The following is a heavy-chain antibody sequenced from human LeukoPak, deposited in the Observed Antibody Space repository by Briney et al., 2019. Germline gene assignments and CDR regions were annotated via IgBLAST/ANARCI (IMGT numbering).Heavy chain of an antibody. D-gene: IGHD6-19*01. CDR1: GFTFSSYS. Sequence: PGGSLRLSCAASGFTFSSYSMNWVRQAPGKGLEWVSSISSSSSYIYYADSVKGRFTISRDSSENTVYLQMNSLRADDTAVYYCAKTTAGYSSGRYPGWPVDYWGQGTLVTVSS. J-gene: IGHJ4*02. CDR2: ISSSSSYI. CDR3: AKTTAGYSSGRYPGWPVDY. V-gene: IGHV3-21*04.